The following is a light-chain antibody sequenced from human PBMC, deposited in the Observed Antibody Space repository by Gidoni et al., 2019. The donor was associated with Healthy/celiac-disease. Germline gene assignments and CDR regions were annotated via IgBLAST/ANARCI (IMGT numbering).Light chain of an antibody. CDR1: QSLSSSY. CDR3: QQYDNIPLT. CDR2: GAS. Sequence: EIVLTQSPGTLSLSPGERATLSCRASQSLSSSYLAWYQQKPGQAPRLLIYGASSRATGIPDRFSGSGSGTDFTLTISRLEPEDFTVYYCQQYDNIPLTFGPGTKVDIK. J-gene: IGKJ3*01. V-gene: IGKV3-20*01.